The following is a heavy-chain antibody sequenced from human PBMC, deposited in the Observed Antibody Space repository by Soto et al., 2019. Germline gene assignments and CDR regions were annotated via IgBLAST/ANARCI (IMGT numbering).Heavy chain of an antibody. CDR2: IWYDGSNK. V-gene: IGHV3-33*01. D-gene: IGHD4-17*01. J-gene: IGHJ4*02. CDR1: GFTFSIYG. Sequence: HPGGPLRLSCAASGFTFSIYGMHWVRQAPGKGLEWVAVIWYDGSNKYYADSVKGRFTISRDNSKNTLYLQMNSLRAEDTAVYYCARDQAGGDYSNLPFDYWGQGTLVTVSS. CDR3: ARDQAGGDYSNLPFDY.